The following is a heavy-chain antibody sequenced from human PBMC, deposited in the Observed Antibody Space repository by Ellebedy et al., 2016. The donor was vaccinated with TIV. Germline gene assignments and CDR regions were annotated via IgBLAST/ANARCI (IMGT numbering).Heavy chain of an antibody. J-gene: IGHJ4*02. Sequence: PGGSLRLSCAASRVTFRSYWMHWVRHAPGEGLVWVARINNDGGSTNYADSVEGRFTISRDNAESILYLQMNSLRVEDTAMYYCAGDLDVWGQGILVTVSS. CDR1: RVTFRSYW. D-gene: IGHD3-3*01. CDR2: INNDGGST. V-gene: IGHV3-74*01. CDR3: AGDLDV.